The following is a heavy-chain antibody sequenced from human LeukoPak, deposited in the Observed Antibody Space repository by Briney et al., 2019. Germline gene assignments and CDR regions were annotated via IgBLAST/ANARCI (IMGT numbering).Heavy chain of an antibody. D-gene: IGHD6-6*01. J-gene: IGHJ6*03. Sequence: ASVKVSCKASGYTFTGYYIHWVRQAPGQGLEWMGWINPNSGGTNYAQKFQGRVTMTRDTSISTAYMELSRLRSDDTAVYYCARDPRYPMYSSSSGSLYYYYYMDVWGKGTTVTVSS. CDR1: GYTFTGYY. CDR2: INPNSGGT. V-gene: IGHV1-2*02. CDR3: ARDPRYPMYSSSSGSLYYYYYMDV.